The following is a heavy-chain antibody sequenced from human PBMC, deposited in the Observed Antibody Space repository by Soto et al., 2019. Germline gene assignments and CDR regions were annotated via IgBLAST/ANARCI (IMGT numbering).Heavy chain of an antibody. CDR2: MYNTGST. V-gene: IGHV4-59*01. CDR1: GGSIISYY. D-gene: IGHD2-21*02. J-gene: IGHJ6*02. CDR3: ARDLWGYCGADCYPLDV. Sequence: PSETLSLTCTVSGGSIISYYWSWIRQPPGKGLEWIGYMYNTGSTIYNPSLKSRVTISVDTSKNQFSLKLNSVTAADTAVYYCARDLWGYCGADCYPLDVWGQGTTVTVS.